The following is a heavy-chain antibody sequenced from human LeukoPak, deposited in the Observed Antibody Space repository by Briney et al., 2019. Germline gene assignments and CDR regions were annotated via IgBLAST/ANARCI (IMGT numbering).Heavy chain of an antibody. V-gene: IGHV4-39*02. CDR1: GDSFSSSSYY. CDR2: IYYGGNT. CDR3: ARDQLVGGQAGAHFDF. D-gene: IGHD6-19*01. J-gene: IGHJ4*02. Sequence: SETLSLTCTVSGDSFSSSSYYWGRIRQPPGKGLEWLASIYYGGNTYSNPSLKSRVTMSADTSNTQFSHKLTSVTAADTALYYCARDQLVGGQAGAHFDFWGQGTLVTVSS.